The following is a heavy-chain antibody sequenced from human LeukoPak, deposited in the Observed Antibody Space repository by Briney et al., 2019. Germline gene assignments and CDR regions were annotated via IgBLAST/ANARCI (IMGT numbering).Heavy chain of an antibody. J-gene: IGHJ4*02. D-gene: IGHD3-10*01. V-gene: IGHV3-53*01. CDR1: GFTFSSKY. CDR3: ASVTMVRGPHFDY. Sequence: GGSLRLSCAASGFTFSSKYMSWVRQAPGKGLEWVSVMYSGGSTYYSDSVEGRFTISRDNSKNTVYLQMNSLRAEETAVYYCASVTMVRGPHFDYWGQGPLVTVSS. CDR2: MYSGGST.